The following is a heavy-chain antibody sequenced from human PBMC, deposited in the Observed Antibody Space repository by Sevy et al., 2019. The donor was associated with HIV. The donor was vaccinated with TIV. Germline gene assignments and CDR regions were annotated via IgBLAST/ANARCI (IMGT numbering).Heavy chain of an antibody. CDR2: ISPYKGTT. D-gene: IGHD3-16*01. CDR3: ARDRDYDYIWGTFPYRDF. CDR1: GYIFTSYG. Sequence: ASVKVSCKASGYIFTSYGMSWVRQAPGRGLEWVGWISPYKGTTNYAQKFQGRVTMTTDTSTFTVYMQLRSLRSDDTAIYYCARDRDYDYIWGTFPYRDFWGQGTLVTVSS. J-gene: IGHJ4*02. V-gene: IGHV1-18*01.